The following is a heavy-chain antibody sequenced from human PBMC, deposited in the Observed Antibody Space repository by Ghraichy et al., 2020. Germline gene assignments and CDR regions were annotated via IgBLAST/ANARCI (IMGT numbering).Heavy chain of an antibody. CDR2: IYYSGST. D-gene: IGHD3-3*01. J-gene: IGHJ4*02. Sequence: SETLSLTCTVSGGSISSSSYYWGWIRQPPGKGLEWIGSIYYSGSTYYNPSLKSRVTISVDTSKNQFSLKLSSVTAADTAVYYCARRDYDFWSGYSTLLYFDYWGQGTLVTVSS. CDR3: ARRDYDFWSGYSTLLYFDY. V-gene: IGHV4-39*01. CDR1: GGSISSSSYY.